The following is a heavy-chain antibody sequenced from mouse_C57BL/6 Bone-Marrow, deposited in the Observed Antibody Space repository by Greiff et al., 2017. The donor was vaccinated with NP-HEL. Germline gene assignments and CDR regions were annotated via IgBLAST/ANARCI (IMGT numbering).Heavy chain of an antibody. CDR1: GYSITSGYY. CDR3: ARGGGWLLQFPYYFDY. V-gene: IGHV3-6*01. J-gene: IGHJ2*01. Sequence: DVKLQESGPGLVKPSQSLSLTCSVTGYSITSGYYWNWIRQFPGNKLEWMGSISYDGSNNYNPSLKNRISITRDTSKNQFFLKLNSVTTEDTATYYCARGGGWLLQFPYYFDYWGQGTTLTVSS. CDR2: ISYDGSN. D-gene: IGHD2-3*01.